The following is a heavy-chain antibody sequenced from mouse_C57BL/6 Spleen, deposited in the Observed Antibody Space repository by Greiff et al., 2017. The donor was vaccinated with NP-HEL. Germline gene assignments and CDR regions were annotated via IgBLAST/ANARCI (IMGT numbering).Heavy chain of an antibody. CDR2: ISSGGSYT. V-gene: IGHV5-6*01. D-gene: IGHD2-12*01. Sequence: EVQLVESGGDLVKPGGSLKLSCAASGFTFSSYGMSWVRQTPDKRLEWVATISSGGSYTYYPDSVKGRFTISRDNAKNTLYLQMSSLKSEDTAMYYCARHERPHYYFDYWGQGTTLTVSS. CDR3: ARHERPHYYFDY. J-gene: IGHJ2*01. CDR1: GFTFSSYG.